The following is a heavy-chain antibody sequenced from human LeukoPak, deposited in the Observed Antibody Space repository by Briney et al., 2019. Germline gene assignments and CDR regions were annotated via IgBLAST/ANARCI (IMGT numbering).Heavy chain of an antibody. CDR1: GFTFTTYG. J-gene: IGHJ4*02. D-gene: IGHD3-10*01. CDR3: ARADYYGSGSYPN. Sequence: GGSLRLSCAASGFTFTTYGMHWVRQAPGKGLEWVAFIRYDGSNKYYADSVKGRCTISRDNSKNMLYLQMNSLRAEDTAVYYCARADYYGSGSYPNWGQGTLVTVSS. CDR2: IRYDGSNK. V-gene: IGHV3-30*02.